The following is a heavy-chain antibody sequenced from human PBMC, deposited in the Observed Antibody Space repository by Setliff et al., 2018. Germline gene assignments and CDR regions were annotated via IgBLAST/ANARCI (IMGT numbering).Heavy chain of an antibody. CDR1: GGSISSYY. D-gene: IGHD3-3*02. CDR2: IDYSGST. V-gene: IGHV4-59*01. CDR3: ARDGLGAFSLRSMDV. Sequence: PSETLSLTCTVSGGSISSYYWSWIRQPPGKGLEWIGYIDYSGSTNYNPSLKSRVTISLDTSKNQFSLQLSSVPAADTAVYYCARDGLGAFSLRSMDVWGKGTTVTVSS. J-gene: IGHJ6*04.